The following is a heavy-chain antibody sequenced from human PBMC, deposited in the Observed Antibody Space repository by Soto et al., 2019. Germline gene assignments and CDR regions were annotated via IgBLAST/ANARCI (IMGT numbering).Heavy chain of an antibody. V-gene: IGHV4-59*01. CDR2: IYYSGST. J-gene: IGHJ5*02. Sequence: SETLSLTCTVSGGSISSYYWSWIRQPPGKGLEWIGYIYYSGSTNYNPSLKSRVTISVDTSKNQFALKLSSVTAADTAVYYCAREGDCSSTSCYNWFAPWGQGTLVTVSS. D-gene: IGHD2-2*01. CDR1: GGSISSYY. CDR3: AREGDCSSTSCYNWFAP.